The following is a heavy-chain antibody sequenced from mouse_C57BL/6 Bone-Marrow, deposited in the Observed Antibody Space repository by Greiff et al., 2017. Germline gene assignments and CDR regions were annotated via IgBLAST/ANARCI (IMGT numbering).Heavy chain of an antibody. J-gene: IGHJ3*01. CDR2: IYPGSGST. Sequence: QVQLQQPGAELVKPGASVKMSCKASGYTFTSYWITWVKQRPGQGLEWIGDIYPGSGSTNYNEKFKSKATLTVDTSSSPAYMQLSSLPSEDAAVYCCARRVGAWFAYWGQGTLVTVSA. D-gene: IGHD1-1*01. CDR1: GYTFTSYW. V-gene: IGHV1-55*01. CDR3: ARRVGAWFAY.